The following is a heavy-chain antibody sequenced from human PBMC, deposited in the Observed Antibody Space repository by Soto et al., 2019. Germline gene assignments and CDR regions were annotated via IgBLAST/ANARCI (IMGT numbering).Heavy chain of an antibody. J-gene: IGHJ4*02. V-gene: IGHV4-30-2*01. Sequence: TSETLSLTCAVSGGSISSGGYSWSWIRQPPGKGLEWIGYIYHSGSTYYNPSLKSRVTISVDRSKNQFSLKLSSVTAAGTAVYYCARLRGEPASVDYWGQGTLVTVSS. CDR3: ARLRGEPASVDY. D-gene: IGHD3-16*01. CDR1: GGSISSGGYS. CDR2: IYHSGST.